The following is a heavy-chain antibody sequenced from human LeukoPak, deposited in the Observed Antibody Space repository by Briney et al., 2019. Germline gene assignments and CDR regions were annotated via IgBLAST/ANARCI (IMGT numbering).Heavy chain of an antibody. CDR2: IIPILSII. CDR3: ARSGWHCSSTSCYDFDL. Sequence: SVKVSCKACEGTFSTYTISWVRQAPGQGLECMGRIIPILSIIHYAQNFQGRVTITADKSTTTSYMELSSLRSEDTAVYYCARSGWHCSSTSCYDFDLWGQGTLVAVSP. V-gene: IGHV1-69*02. J-gene: IGHJ3*01. D-gene: IGHD2-2*01. CDR1: EGTFSTYT.